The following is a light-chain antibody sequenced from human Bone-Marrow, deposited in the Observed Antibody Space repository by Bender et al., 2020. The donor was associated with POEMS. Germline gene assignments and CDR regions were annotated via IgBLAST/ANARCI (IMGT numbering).Light chain of an antibody. V-gene: IGLV2-14*03. J-gene: IGLJ3*02. CDR1: SSDIGTYDY. Sequence: QSALTQPASVSGSPGQSITISCTGTSSDIGTYDYVSWYQQHPGKAPKLMIYDVSNRPSGVSLRFSGSKSGNTASLTISGLQAEDEADYYCAVWDDSLNGWVFGGGTKLTVL. CDR3: AVWDDSLNGWV. CDR2: DVS.